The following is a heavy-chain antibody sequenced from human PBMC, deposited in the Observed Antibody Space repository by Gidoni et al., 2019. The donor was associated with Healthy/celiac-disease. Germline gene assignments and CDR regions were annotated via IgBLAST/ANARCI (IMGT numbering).Heavy chain of an antibody. V-gene: IGHV4-4*07. CDR3: ARAGDGGNPSLGDY. J-gene: IGHJ4*02. CDR1: SDSSSSYY. CDR2: IYTSGVN. Sequence: HVQLQESGPGLVRPSDTLSLPCTAPSDSSSSYYWIWIRQRSGKGLEGIGCIYTSGVNNYNPTLKSRVTMSVDMSKNQFSLRLKTVTDADTAMYDCARAGDGGNPSLGDYWGQGILVTVSS. D-gene: IGHD2-15*01.